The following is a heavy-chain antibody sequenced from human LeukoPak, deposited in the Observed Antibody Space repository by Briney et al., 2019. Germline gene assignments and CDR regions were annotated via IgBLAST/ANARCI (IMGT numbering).Heavy chain of an antibody. CDR3: ARGLGYTPGSRFDP. Sequence: SETLSLTCAVYGGSFIGYYWSWIRQPPGKGLEWIGEINQSGKTGYNPSLKSRVTISVDTSKNQFSLKLSSVTAADTAVYYCARGLGYTPGSRFDPWGQGTLVTVSS. V-gene: IGHV4-34*01. CDR2: INQSGKT. D-gene: IGHD5-24*01. J-gene: IGHJ5*02. CDR1: GGSFIGYY.